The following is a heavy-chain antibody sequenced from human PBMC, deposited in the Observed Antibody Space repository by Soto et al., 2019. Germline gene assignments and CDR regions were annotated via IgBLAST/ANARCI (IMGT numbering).Heavy chain of an antibody. D-gene: IGHD3-16*02. CDR2: IWYDESKK. Sequence: QVQLVESGGGVVQPGRSLRLSCAASGFTFSNYGMHWVRQAPGKGLEWVAVIWYDESKKYYADSVKGRFTISRDSSKNRLYRHMNSLRAEETAVYYCARGGGLSGGGYWGQGTLVTVSS. CDR1: GFTFSNYG. J-gene: IGHJ4*02. V-gene: IGHV3-33*01. CDR3: ARGGGLSGGGY.